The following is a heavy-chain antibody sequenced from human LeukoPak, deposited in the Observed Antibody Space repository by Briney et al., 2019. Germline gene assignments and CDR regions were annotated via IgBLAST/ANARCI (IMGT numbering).Heavy chain of an antibody. CDR3: AKRPHYYGSGSGYYYMDV. V-gene: IGHV3-53*01. CDR2: IYSGGST. Sequence: PGGSLRLSCAASGFTVSSNYMSWVRQAPGKGLEWVSVIYSGGSTYYADSVKGRFTISRDNSKNTLYLQMNSLRAEDTAVYHCAKRPHYYGSGSGYYYMDVWGKGTTVTISS. D-gene: IGHD3-10*01. CDR1: GFTVSSNY. J-gene: IGHJ6*03.